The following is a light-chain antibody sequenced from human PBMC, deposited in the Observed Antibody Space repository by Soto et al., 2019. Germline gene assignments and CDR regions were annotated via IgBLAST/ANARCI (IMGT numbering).Light chain of an antibody. CDR1: SSDVGGYNF. CDR3: SSYTSSSTLV. Sequence: QSALTQPASVSGSPGQSITISCTGTSSDVGGYNFVSWYQQHPGKAPKLMIYDVSNRPSGVSNRFSGSKSGNTASLTISGLQAEDEAAYYCSSYTSSSTLVFGTGTKLTVL. J-gene: IGLJ1*01. V-gene: IGLV2-14*01. CDR2: DVS.